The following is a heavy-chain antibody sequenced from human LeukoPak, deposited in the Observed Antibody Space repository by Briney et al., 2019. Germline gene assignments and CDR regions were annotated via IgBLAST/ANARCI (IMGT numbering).Heavy chain of an antibody. CDR2: IYSGGST. J-gene: IGHJ3*02. V-gene: IGHV3-66*01. CDR3: AKGIFGVVTTDAFDI. CDR1: GFTVSSNY. Sequence: GGSLRLSCAASGFTVSSNYMSWVRQAPGKGLEWVSVIYSGGSTYYADSVKGRFTISRDNSKNTLYLQMNSLRAEDTAVYYCAKGIFGVVTTDAFDIWGQGTMVTVSS. D-gene: IGHD3-3*01.